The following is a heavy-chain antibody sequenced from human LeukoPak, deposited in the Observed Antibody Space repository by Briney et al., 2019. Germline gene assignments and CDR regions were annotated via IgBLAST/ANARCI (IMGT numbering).Heavy chain of an antibody. D-gene: IGHD1-26*01. CDR3: AKETSGSLDY. CDR2: IRYDGTNK. CDR1: GFTFRNYA. J-gene: IGHJ4*02. V-gene: IGHV3-30*02. Sequence: PGGSLRLSCAASGFTFRNYAMHWVRQAPGKGLEWVSLIRYDGTNKYYADSVKGRFTISRDNSNNTLYLQMNSLRAEDTAVYYCAKETSGSLDYWGQGTLVTVSS.